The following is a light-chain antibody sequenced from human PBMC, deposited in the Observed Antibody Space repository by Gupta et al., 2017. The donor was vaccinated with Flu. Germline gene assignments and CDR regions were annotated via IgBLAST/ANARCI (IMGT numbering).Light chain of an antibody. CDR1: SGHSSDA. V-gene: IGLV4-69*01. CDR3: QTWGTGIRV. Sequence: LVLTQSPSASASLGASVKLTCTLSSGHSSDAIAWHQQQPEKGPRYLMKLNSDGSHRKGDGIPDRFSGSSSGAERYLTISSLQSEDEADYYCQTWGTGIRVFGGGTKLTVL. J-gene: IGLJ3*02. CDR2: LNSDGSH.